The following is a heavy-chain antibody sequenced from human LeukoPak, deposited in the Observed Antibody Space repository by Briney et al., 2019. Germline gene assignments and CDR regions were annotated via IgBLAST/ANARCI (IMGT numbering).Heavy chain of an antibody. CDR1: GGSISSSSYY. CDR2: IYYSGST. D-gene: IGHD6-19*01. CDR3: ARDGSTTGWYSGDY. V-gene: IGHV4-39*02. J-gene: IGHJ4*02. Sequence: SETLSLTCTVSGGSISSSSYYWGWIRQPPGKGLEWIGSIYYSGSTYYNPSLKSRVTISVDTSKNQFSLKLSSVTAADTAVYYCARDGSTTGWYSGDYWGQGILVTVSS.